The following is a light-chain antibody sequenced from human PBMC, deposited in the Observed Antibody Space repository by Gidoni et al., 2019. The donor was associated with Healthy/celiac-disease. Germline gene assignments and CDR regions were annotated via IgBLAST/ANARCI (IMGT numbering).Light chain of an antibody. CDR1: QRISSY. V-gene: IGKV1-39*01. CDR2: AAS. J-gene: IGKJ4*01. Sequence: QMTQSPSSLSASVGDRVTITCRASQRISSYLNWYQQKPGKAPKLLIYAASSLQSGVPSRFSGSGSGTDFTLTISSLQPEDFATYYCQQSYSTPPTFGGGTKVEIK. CDR3: QQSYSTPPT.